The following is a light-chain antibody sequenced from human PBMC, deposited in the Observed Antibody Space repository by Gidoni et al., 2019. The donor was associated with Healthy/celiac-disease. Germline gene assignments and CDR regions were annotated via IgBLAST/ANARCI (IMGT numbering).Light chain of an antibody. Sequence: DIQMTQSPSSLSASVGDRVTITCRASQSISRYLNWYQQKPGKAPNLLIYAASSLQSGVPSRFSGSGSGTDFTLTISSLQPEDFATYYCQQSYSTPLFTFXPXTKVDIK. CDR1: QSISRY. CDR3: QQSYSTPLFT. CDR2: AAS. V-gene: IGKV1-39*01. J-gene: IGKJ3*01.